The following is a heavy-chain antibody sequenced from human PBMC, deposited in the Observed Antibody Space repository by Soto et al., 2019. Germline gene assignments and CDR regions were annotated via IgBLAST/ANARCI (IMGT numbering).Heavy chain of an antibody. D-gene: IGHD2-15*01. CDR1: GFTFSSYA. Sequence: EVQLLESGGGLVQPGGSLRLSCAASGFTFSSYAMSWVRQAPGKGLEWVSTNSGGGGSTYYADSVKGRFAISRDNSKNTQSLQMNSLRDDDTAVYYCAKAACSGGSRYSDYWGQGTLVTVSS. V-gene: IGHV3-23*01. CDR3: AKAACSGGSRYSDY. CDR2: NSGGGGST. J-gene: IGHJ4*02.